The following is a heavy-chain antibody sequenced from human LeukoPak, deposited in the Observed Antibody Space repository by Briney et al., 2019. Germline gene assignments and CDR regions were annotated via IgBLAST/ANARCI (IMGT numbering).Heavy chain of an antibody. CDR3: ARGLPGYSGGDDAFDV. Sequence: KTSETLSLTCTVSGGSITGYYWSWIRQPPGKGLEYIGYIYYSGSTNYNPSLKSRLTISLDTSKNQFSLKLTSVTAADTALYYCARGLPGYSGGDDAFDVWGQGTVVIVS. CDR2: IYYSGST. J-gene: IGHJ3*01. V-gene: IGHV4-59*01. CDR1: GGSITGYY. D-gene: IGHD6-19*01.